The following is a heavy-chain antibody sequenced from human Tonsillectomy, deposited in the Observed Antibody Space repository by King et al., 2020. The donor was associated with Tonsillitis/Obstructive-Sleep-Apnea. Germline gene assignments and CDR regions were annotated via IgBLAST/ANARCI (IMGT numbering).Heavy chain of an antibody. V-gene: IGHV4-39*01. J-gene: IGHJ3*02. CDR2: IYYSGST. CDR3: ARLTGEDAFDI. CDR1: GGPISSSSYY. Sequence: QLQESGPGLVKPSETLSLTCTVSGGPISSSSYYWGWIRQPPGKGLEWIGNIYYSGSTYYNPSLKSRVTISVDTSKNQFSLKQSSVTAADTAVYYCARLTGEDAFDIWGQGTMVTVSS. D-gene: IGHD7-27*01.